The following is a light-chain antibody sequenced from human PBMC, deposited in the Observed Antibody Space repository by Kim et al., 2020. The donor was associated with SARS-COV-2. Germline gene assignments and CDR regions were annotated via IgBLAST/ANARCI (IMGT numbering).Light chain of an antibody. CDR3: QAWDTTVV. V-gene: IGLV3-1*01. Sequence: SVPPGQTASITCSGDQLGDKYVCWYQQKPGQSPVLVIYQDKNRPSGIPERFSGSNSGNTATLTISGTQAMDEADYYCQAWDTTVVFGGGTQLTVL. CDR1: QLGDKY. CDR2: QDK. J-gene: IGLJ2*01.